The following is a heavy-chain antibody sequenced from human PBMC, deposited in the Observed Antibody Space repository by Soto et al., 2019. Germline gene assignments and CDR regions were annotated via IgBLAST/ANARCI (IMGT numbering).Heavy chain of an antibody. Sequence: VGSLRLSCAASGFTFSSYWMSWVRQAPGKGLEWVANIKQDGSEKYYVDSVKGRFTISRDNAKNSLYLQMNSLRAEDTAVYYCARVGVISGDAFDIWGQGTMVTVSS. J-gene: IGHJ3*02. V-gene: IGHV3-7*01. CDR3: ARVGVISGDAFDI. CDR1: GFTFSSYW. CDR2: IKQDGSEK. D-gene: IGHD3-10*01.